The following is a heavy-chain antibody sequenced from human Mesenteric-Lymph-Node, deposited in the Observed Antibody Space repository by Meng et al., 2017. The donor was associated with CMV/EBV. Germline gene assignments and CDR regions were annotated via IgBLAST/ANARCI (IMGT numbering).Heavy chain of an antibody. J-gene: IGHJ4*02. CDR1: GFTFSDYA. Sequence: GESLKISCEVSGFTFSDYAMSWVRQAPGKGLEWVSLIYKSDANSYYSDSVKGRFSISRDNSKNTLYMQMNSLRAEDAAVYYCARVLMVFAISGTYPSYFDSWGRGALVTVSS. CDR3: ARVLMVFAISGTYPSYFDS. CDR2: IYKSDANS. D-gene: IGHD2-21*01. V-gene: IGHV3-23*03.